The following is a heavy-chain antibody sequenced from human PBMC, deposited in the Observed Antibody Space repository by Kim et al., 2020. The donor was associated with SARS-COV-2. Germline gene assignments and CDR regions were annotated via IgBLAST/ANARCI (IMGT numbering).Heavy chain of an antibody. J-gene: IGHJ4*01. V-gene: IGHV3-9*01. Sequence: GGSLRLSCAASGFTFDDYAMHWVRQAPGKGLEWVSGISWNSGSIGYADSVKGRFTISRDNAKNSMYLQMNSLRAEDTALYYCAKGPVMVVTALYFDYWG. CDR3: AKGPVMVVTALYFDY. CDR1: GFTFDDYA. D-gene: IGHD2-21*02. CDR2: ISWNSGSI.